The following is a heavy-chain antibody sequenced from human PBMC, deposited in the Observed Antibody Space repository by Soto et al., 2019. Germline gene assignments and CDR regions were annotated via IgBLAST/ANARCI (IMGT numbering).Heavy chain of an antibody. V-gene: IGHV1-69*06. D-gene: IGHD5-12*01. Sequence: SVKVSCNASGGTFSSYAISWVRPAPGQGLEWMGGLIPIFGTANYAQKFQGRVTITADKSTSTAYMELSSLRSEDTAVYYCARDGEATSGYFDYWGQGTLVTVSS. J-gene: IGHJ4*02. CDR3: ARDGEATSGYFDY. CDR1: GGTFSSYA. CDR2: LIPIFGTA.